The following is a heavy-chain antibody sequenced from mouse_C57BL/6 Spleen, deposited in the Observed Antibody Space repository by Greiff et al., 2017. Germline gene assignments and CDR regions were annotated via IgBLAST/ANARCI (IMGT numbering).Heavy chain of an antibody. CDR1: GFTFSSYA. D-gene: IGHD1-1*01. V-gene: IGHV5-9-1*02. CDR3: TRDGDRDYYGSSYHYYAMDY. J-gene: IGHJ4*01. Sequence: DVKLVESGEGLVKPGGSLKLSCAASGFTFSSYAMSWVRQTPEKRLEWVAYLSSGGDSIYYADTVKGRFTISRDNARNTLYLQMSSLKSEDTAMYYCTRDGDRDYYGSSYHYYAMDYWGQGTSVTVSS. CDR2: LSSGGDSI.